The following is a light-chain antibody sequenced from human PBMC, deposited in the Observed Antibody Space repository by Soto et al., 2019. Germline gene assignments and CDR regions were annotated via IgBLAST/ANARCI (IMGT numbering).Light chain of an antibody. V-gene: IGLV1-44*01. CDR3: AAWDSNLDAVG. J-gene: IGLJ2*01. CDR1: SSSIGTNS. Sequence: QSVLTQPPSASWIPGQRVPISFSGSSSSIGTNSVNWYQQLPGTAPKLLIDSNYQRPSGVPDRISGSKSGTSASLAISGLQSDDDADYYCAAWDSNLDAVGFGGGTQLTAL. CDR2: SNY.